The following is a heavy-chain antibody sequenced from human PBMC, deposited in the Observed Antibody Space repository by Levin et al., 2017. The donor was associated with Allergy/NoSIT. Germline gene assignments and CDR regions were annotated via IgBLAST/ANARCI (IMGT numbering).Heavy chain of an antibody. J-gene: IGHJ4*02. D-gene: IGHD5-18*01. CDR1: GFTFSSYE. CDR3: ARDSGYSYGLE. V-gene: IGHV3-48*03. CDR2: ISSSGSTI. Sequence: GGSLRLSCAASGFTFSSYEMNWVRQAPGKGLEWVSYISSSGSTIYYADSVKGRFTISRDNAKNSLYLQMNSLRAEDTAVYYCARDSGYSYGLEWGQGTLVTVSS.